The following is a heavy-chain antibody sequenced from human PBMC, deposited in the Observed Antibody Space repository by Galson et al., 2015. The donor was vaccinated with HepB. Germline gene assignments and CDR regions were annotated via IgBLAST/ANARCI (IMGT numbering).Heavy chain of an antibody. CDR2: ISGSGGST. V-gene: IGHV3-23*01. J-gene: IGHJ4*02. CDR1: GFTFSSYA. CDR3: AKGPRYSYGYRSFIVY. D-gene: IGHD5-18*01. Sequence: SLRLSCAASGFTFSSYAMSWVRQAPGKGLEWVSAISGSGGSTYYADSVKGRFTISRDNSKNTLYLQMNSLRAEDTAVYYCAKGPRYSYGYRSFIVYWGQGTLVTVSS.